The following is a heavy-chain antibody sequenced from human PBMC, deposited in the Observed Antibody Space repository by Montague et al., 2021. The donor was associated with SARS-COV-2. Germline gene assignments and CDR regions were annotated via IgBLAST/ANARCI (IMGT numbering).Heavy chain of an antibody. CDR1: GGSFSVHY. Sequence: SETLSLTCAVYGGSFSVHYWSWIRQPPGKGLECIGEINHSGSTNYNPSLKSRVTIALDTSKNHFSLTLSSVNAADTAVYYCVRGGVRCIVQRGFHYYYGMDYWGQGTTVTVSS. CDR2: INHSGST. V-gene: IGHV4-34*01. J-gene: IGHJ6*02. CDR3: VRGGVRCIVQRGFHYYYGMDY. D-gene: IGHD2-15*01.